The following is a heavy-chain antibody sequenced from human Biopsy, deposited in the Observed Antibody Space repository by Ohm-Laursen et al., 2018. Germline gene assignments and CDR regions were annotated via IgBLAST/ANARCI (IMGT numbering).Heavy chain of an antibody. Sequence: SETLSLTCSVSGASVKTSGYFWAWIRQRPGKTLEWLGNIFKDGNTHYNPSLRSRLIISIDTSKNQFSLMMTSVSGADTAVYFCARVGSGWAPFDKWGPGTLVTVSS. CDR2: IFKDGNT. CDR3: ARVGSGWAPFDK. J-gene: IGHJ4*02. V-gene: IGHV4-61*08. D-gene: IGHD6-19*01. CDR1: GASVKTSGYF.